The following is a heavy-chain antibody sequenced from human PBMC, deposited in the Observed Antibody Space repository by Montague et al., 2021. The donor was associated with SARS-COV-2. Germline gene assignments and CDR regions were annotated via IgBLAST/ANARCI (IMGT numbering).Heavy chain of an antibody. D-gene: IGHD2-2*01. Sequence: STTFAYSVKGRFTTSRDNAKATLYLQMNSLSVEDTVVDYCARNLGSAAPGAFDIWGQGTMVTVSS. CDR2: ST. V-gene: IGHV3-74*01. CDR3: ARNLGSAAPGAFDI. J-gene: IGHJ3*02.